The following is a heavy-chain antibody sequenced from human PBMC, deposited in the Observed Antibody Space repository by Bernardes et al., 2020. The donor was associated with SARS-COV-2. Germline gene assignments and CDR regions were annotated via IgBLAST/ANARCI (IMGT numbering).Heavy chain of an antibody. CDR2: INAGNGNT. D-gene: IGHD1-26*01. CDR3: ARDRPSWMYSGDFDY. Sequence: ASVKVSCKASGYTFTSYAMHWVRQAPGQRLEWMGWINAGNGNTKYSQKFQGRVTITRDTSASTAYMELSSLRSEDTAVYYCARDRPSWMYSGDFDYWGQGTLVTVSS. V-gene: IGHV1-3*01. CDR1: GYTFTSYA. J-gene: IGHJ4*02.